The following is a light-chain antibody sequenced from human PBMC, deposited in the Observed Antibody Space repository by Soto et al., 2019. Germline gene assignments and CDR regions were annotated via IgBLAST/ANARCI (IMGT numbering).Light chain of an antibody. CDR1: QGIRND. Sequence: IQMYTSPASLSAYVEDRVAITVRASQGIRNDLSWYQQKPGKAPKRLIYAASSLESGVPSRFSGSGSGTEFTLTISCLPHDDFATYYCQPYNSLWTFGQGAKVDIK. V-gene: IGKV1-17*01. CDR2: AAS. CDR3: QPYNSLWT. J-gene: IGKJ1*01.